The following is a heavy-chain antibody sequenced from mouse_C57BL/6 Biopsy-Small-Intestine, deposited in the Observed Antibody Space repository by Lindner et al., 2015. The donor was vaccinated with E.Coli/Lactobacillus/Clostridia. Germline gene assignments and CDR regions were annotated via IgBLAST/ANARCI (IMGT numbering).Heavy chain of an antibody. CDR1: GFNIEDYY. V-gene: IGHV14-1*01. J-gene: IGHJ3*01. CDR2: IDPEDGDT. D-gene: IGHD3-2*02. Sequence: VQLQESGAELVRPGASVKLSCTASGFNIEDYYMHWVKQRPEQGLEWIGRIDPEDGDTEYAPKFQGKATMTADTSSNTAYLQLSSLTSEDTAVYYCTTRTAQATSLFAYWGQGTLVTVSA. CDR3: TTRTAQATSLFAY.